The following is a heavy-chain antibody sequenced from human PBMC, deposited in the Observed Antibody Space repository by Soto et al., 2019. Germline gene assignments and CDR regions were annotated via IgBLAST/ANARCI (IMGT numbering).Heavy chain of an antibody. D-gene: IGHD6-19*01. CDR1: GFTFSSYG. CDR2: ISYDGSNK. CDR3: AREWAVAGPYFDY. V-gene: IGHV3-30*03. Sequence: PGGSLRLSCAASGFTFSSYGMHWVRQAPGKGLEWVAVISYDGSNKYYADSVKGRFTISRDNSKNTLYLQMNSLRAEDTAVYYCAREWAVAGPYFDYWGQGTLVTVSS. J-gene: IGHJ4*02.